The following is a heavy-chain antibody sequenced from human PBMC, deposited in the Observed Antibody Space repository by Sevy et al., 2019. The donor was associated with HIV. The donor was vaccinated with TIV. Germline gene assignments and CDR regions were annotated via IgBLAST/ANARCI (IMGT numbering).Heavy chain of an antibody. D-gene: IGHD3-10*01. V-gene: IGHV1-18*01. CDR3: AREGYYYRSGTYRPPNYYGMDV. CDR2: ISDYNGYT. CDR1: GYTFSSYG. J-gene: IGHJ6*02. Sequence: ASVKVSCKASGYTFSSYGISWVRQAPGQGLEWMGWISDYNGYTNYAHKFQGRVTMSTETSTRTGYMELRSLGSDDTAGYFCAREGYYYRSGTYRPPNYYGMDVWGQGTAVTVSS.